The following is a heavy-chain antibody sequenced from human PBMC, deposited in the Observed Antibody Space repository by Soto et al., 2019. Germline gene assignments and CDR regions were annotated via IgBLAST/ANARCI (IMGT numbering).Heavy chain of an antibody. J-gene: IGHJ4*02. CDR2: MNPNSGNT. CDR1: GYTFTSYD. CDR3: ARVAANTVVEQLEFDY. V-gene: IGHV1-8*01. Sequence: ASVKVSCKASGYTFTSYDINWVRQATGQGLEWMGWMNPNSGNTGYAQKFQGRVTMTRNTSISTAYMELSSLRSEDTAMYYCARVAANTVVEQLEFDYWGQGTLVTVSS. D-gene: IGHD1-26*01.